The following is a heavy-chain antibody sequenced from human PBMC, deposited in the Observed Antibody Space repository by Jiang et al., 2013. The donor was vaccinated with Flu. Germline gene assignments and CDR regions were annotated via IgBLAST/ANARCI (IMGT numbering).Heavy chain of an antibody. V-gene: IGHV4-30-4*01. D-gene: IGHD3-22*01. CDR1: GDSITSGDYY. CDR2: IYYSGST. Sequence: VKPSQTLSLTCTVSGDSITSGDYYWSWIRQPPGKGLEWIGYIYYSGSTYYNPSLKSRVTISVDTSKNQFSLKLNSVTAADTAVHYCARASHRSDYYSTDAFDIWGQGTLVTVSS. J-gene: IGHJ3*02. CDR3: ARASHRSDYYSTDAFDI.